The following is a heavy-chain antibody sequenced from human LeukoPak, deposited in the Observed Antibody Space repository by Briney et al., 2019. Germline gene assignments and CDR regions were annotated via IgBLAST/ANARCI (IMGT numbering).Heavy chain of an antibody. CDR2: INAGNGNT. D-gene: IGHD6-19*01. J-gene: IGHJ4*02. Sequence: GASVKVSCKASGYTFTSYAMHWVRQAPGQRLEWMGWINAGNGNTKYSQKFQGRVTITRDTSASTAYMELSSLRPEDTAVYYCARAIYSSTPGYGYWGQGTLVTVSS. CDR1: GYTFTSYA. CDR3: ARAIYSSTPGYGY. V-gene: IGHV1-3*01.